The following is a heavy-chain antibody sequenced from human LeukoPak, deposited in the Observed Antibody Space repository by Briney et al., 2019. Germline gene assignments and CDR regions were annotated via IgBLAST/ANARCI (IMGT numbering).Heavy chain of an antibody. CDR3: ARDKGYCSGGSCYSGSYYFDY. CDR2: ISYDGSNK. Sequence: GSLRLSCAASGFTFSSYAMHWVRQAPGKGLEWVAVISYDGSNKYYADSVKGRFTISRDNSKNTLYLQMNSLRAEDTAVYYCARDKGYCSGGSCYSGSYYFDYWGQGTLVTVSS. CDR1: GFTFSSYA. V-gene: IGHV3-30-3*01. D-gene: IGHD2-15*01. J-gene: IGHJ4*02.